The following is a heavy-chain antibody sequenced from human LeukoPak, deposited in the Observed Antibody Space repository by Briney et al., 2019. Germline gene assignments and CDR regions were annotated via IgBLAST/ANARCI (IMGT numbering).Heavy chain of an antibody. V-gene: IGHV1-8*02. J-gene: IGHJ6*03. Sequence: ASVKVSCKASGYTFTSYGISWVRQAPGQGLEWMGWMNPNSGNTGYAQKFQGRVTMTRNTSISTAYMELSSLRSEDTAVYYCAKDRDGDGWDYYYYMDVWGKGTTVTISS. CDR2: MNPNSGNT. CDR1: GYTFTSYG. CDR3: AKDRDGDGWDYYYYMDV. D-gene: IGHD5-24*01.